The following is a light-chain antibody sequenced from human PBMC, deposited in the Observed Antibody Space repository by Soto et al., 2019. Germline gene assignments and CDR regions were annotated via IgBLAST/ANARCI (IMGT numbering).Light chain of an antibody. CDR3: QQRNMWPIT. CDR2: DGY. CDR1: QTFRNL. V-gene: IGKV3-11*01. Sequence: EIVLTQSPVTLSLSPGERATLSCRGSQTFRNLLAWYQQKPGQPPRLLIYDGYYRATDTPPRFSGSGSGTDFTLTISSLEPEDSAVYYCQQRNMWPITFGQGTRLETK. J-gene: IGKJ5*01.